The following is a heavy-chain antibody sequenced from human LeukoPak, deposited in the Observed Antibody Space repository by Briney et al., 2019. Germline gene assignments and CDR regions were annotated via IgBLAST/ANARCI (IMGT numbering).Heavy chain of an antibody. V-gene: IGHV1-24*01. CDR1: GYTLTELS. CDR3: AGRGRDYYYGMDV. J-gene: IGHJ6*04. Sequence: GASVKVSCKVSGYTLTELSMHWVRQAPGKGLEWMGGFDPEDGETIYAQKFQGRVTMTEDTSTDTAYTELSSLRSEDTAAYYCAGRGRDYYYGMDVWGKGTTVTVSS. CDR2: FDPEDGET.